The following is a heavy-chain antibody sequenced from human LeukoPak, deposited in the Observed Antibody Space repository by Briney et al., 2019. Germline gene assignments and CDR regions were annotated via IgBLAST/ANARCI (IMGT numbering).Heavy chain of an antibody. V-gene: IGHV3-30*18. D-gene: IGHD3-10*01. CDR3: AKRHMVRGIYFDY. Sequence: GGSLRLSCAASGFTFSSYGMHWVRQAPGKGLEWVAVISYDGSNKYYADSVRGRFTISRDNSKNTLCLQMNSLRAEDTAVYYCAKRHMVRGIYFDYWGQGTLVTVSS. CDR2: ISYDGSNK. CDR1: GFTFSSYG. J-gene: IGHJ4*02.